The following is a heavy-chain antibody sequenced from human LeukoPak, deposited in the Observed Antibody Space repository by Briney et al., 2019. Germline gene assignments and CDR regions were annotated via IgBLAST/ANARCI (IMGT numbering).Heavy chain of an antibody. J-gene: IGHJ6*02. V-gene: IGHV3-66*01. CDR1: GFTVSSNY. Sequence: GGSLRLSCAASGFTVSSNYMSWVRQAPGKGLEWVSVIYSGGSTYYADSVKGRFTISRDNSKNTLYLQMNSLRAEDTAVYYCARVDSSGYYYGMDVWGQGTTVTVSS. CDR2: IYSGGST. CDR3: ARVDSSGYYYGMDV. D-gene: IGHD6-19*01.